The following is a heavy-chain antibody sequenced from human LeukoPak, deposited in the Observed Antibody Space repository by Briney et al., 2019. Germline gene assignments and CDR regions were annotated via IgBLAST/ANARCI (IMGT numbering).Heavy chain of an antibody. CDR1: GFTFSDHH. CDR2: ISSSGNTI. J-gene: IGHJ6*03. Sequence: PGGSLRLSCAASGFTFSDHHMTWIRQAPGKGLERVSYISSSGNTIDFADSVKGRFTISRDNAKNSLYLQMNSLRAEDTAVYYCARMGYSASYWGFDYYYYYMDVWGKGTTVTVSS. D-gene: IGHD1-26*01. CDR3: ARMGYSASYWGFDYYYYYMDV. V-gene: IGHV3-11*04.